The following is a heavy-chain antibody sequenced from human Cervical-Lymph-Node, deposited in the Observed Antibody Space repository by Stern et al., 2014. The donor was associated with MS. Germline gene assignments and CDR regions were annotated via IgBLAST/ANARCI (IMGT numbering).Heavy chain of an antibody. Sequence: EVQLEESGEGLVQPGGSLRLSCAASGFTFSSYWMSWVRQAPGQGLEWVANIKQDGSEKYYGDSRKCRFTISRDNAKNSLYLQMHSLRGEDTAVYYCVRGSRSWFPLYYFDYWGQGTQFTVSS. CDR3: VRGSRSWFPLYYFDY. V-gene: IGHV3-7*04. CDR2: IKQDGSEK. J-gene: IGHJ4*02. CDR1: GFTFSSYW. D-gene: IGHD6-13*01.